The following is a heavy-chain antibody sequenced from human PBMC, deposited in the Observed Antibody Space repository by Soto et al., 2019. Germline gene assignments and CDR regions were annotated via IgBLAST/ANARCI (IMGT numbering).Heavy chain of an antibody. J-gene: IGHJ4*02. CDR1: GGSIISSGYS. D-gene: IGHD3-22*01. Sequence: QVQLQESGPGLVKPSQTLSLTCTVSGGSIISSGYSWSWIRQHPGTGLEWIGYIYYSGSTYYSPSLKSRLTISVDTSKNQFSLKLSSVTAADTAVYYCARGRNYDSSGYYLFFDYWGQGTLVTVSS. V-gene: IGHV4-31*03. CDR2: IYYSGST. CDR3: ARGRNYDSSGYYLFFDY.